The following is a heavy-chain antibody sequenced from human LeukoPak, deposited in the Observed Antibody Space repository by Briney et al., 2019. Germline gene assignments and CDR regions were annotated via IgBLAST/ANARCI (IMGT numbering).Heavy chain of an antibody. V-gene: IGHV3-74*01. J-gene: IGHJ3*02. D-gene: IGHD2-21*02. CDR1: GFTLSTYW. CDR2: INTDGSST. CDR3: PICGGDCYGDAFDI. Sequence: GGSLRLSCAASGFTLSTYWMHWVRQAPGKGLVWVSRINTDGSSTSYADSVKGRFTISRDNAKNTLYLQMNSLRAEDTAVYYCPICGGDCYGDAFDIWGQGTMVTVSS.